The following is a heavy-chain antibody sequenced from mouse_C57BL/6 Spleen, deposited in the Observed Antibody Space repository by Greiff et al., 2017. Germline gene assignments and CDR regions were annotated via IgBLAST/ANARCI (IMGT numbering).Heavy chain of an antibody. Sequence: EVMLVESGGGLVQPKGSLKLSCAASGFTFNTYAMHWVRQAPGEGLEWVARIRSKSSNYATYYADPVKDRFTISRDASQSMLYLQMNNLKTEDTAMYYWVREGYSNPAMDYWGKGTSVTVSS. CDR1: GFTFNTYA. CDR3: VREGYSNPAMDY. CDR2: IRSKSSNYAT. J-gene: IGHJ4*01. D-gene: IGHD2-5*01. V-gene: IGHV10-3*01.